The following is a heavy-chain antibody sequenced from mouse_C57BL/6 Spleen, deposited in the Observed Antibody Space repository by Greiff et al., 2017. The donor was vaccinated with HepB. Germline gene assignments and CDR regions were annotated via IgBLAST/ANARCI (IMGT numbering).Heavy chain of an antibody. CDR3: ARHGSGTGFDY. D-gene: IGHD3-2*02. V-gene: IGHV1-69*01. CDR1: GYTFTSYW. CDR2: IDPSDSYT. J-gene: IGHJ2*01. Sequence: VQLQQPGAELVMPGASVKLSCKASGYTFTSYWMHWVKQRPGQGLEWIGEIDPSDSYTNYNQKFKGKSTLTVDKSSSTAYMQLSSLTSEDSAVYYCARHGSGTGFDYWGQGTTLTVSS.